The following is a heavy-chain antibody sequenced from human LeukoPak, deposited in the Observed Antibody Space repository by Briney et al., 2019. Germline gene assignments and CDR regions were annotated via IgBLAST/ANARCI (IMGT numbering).Heavy chain of an antibody. CDR1: GYSISSGYY. Sequence: SETLSLTCTVSGYSISSGYYWGWIRQPPGKGPEWIGSIYHSGSTYYNPSLKSRVTISVDTSKNQFSLKLSSVTAADTAVYYCARANQLGIFDYWGQGTLVTVSS. V-gene: IGHV4-38-2*02. J-gene: IGHJ4*02. D-gene: IGHD1-14*01. CDR2: IYHSGST. CDR3: ARANQLGIFDY.